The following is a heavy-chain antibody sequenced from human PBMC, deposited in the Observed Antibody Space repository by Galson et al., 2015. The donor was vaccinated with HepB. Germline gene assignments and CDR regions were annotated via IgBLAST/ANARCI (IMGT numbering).Heavy chain of an antibody. J-gene: IGHJ4*02. V-gene: IGHV3-23*01. CDR1: GFTFNYHA. CDR3: AKDYSPYYDRWGSYSDLYYFDY. D-gene: IGHD3-22*01. CDR2: ISGSGGST. Sequence: SLRLSCAASGFTFNYHAMNWVRQAPGKGLEWVASISGSGGSTYYADSVKGRFTVSRDNSLDTVDLQMDSLRVDDTAVYYCAKDYSPYYDRWGSYSDLYYFDYWGQGTLVTASS.